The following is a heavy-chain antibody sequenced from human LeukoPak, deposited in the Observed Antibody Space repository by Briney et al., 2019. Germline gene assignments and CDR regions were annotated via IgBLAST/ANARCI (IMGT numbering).Heavy chain of an antibody. CDR3: ARGPYGLMTTVTTLTRRGYNWFDP. Sequence: ASVKVSCKASGYTFTSYGISWVRQAPGQGLEWMGWISAYNGNTNYAQKFQGRVTMTRNTSISTAYMELSSLRSEDTAVYYCARGPYGLMTTVTTLTRRGYNWFDPWGQGTLVTVSS. CDR1: GYTFTSYG. CDR2: ISAYNGNT. J-gene: IGHJ5*02. V-gene: IGHV1-18*01. D-gene: IGHD4-17*01.